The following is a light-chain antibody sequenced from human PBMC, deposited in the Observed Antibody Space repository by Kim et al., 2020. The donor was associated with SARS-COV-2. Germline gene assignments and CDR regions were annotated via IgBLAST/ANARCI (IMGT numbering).Light chain of an antibody. Sequence: SPGATATLSCRASQGVGNNYLAWYQQKPGRSPTLLIYNASSRVTGVADRFAGSGSGTDFTLTVSRLEPEDFAVYYCQQYAWAPLNFGGGTKVDIK. J-gene: IGKJ4*01. CDR2: NAS. CDR3: QQYAWAPLN. CDR1: QGVGNNY. V-gene: IGKV3-20*01.